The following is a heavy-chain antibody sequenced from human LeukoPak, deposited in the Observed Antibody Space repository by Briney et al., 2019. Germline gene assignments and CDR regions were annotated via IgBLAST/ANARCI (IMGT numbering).Heavy chain of an antibody. V-gene: IGHV4-38-2*02. CDR1: GYSISSGYY. CDR2: IYHSGST. D-gene: IGHD3-10*01. CDR3: ARGSRDRGDY. Sequence: SETLSLTCTVSGYSISSGYYWGWIRQPPGKGLEWIGSIYHSGSTYYNPSLKSRVTISVDTSKNQFSLKLSSVTAADTAVYYCARGSRDRGDYWGQGTLVTVSS. J-gene: IGHJ4*02.